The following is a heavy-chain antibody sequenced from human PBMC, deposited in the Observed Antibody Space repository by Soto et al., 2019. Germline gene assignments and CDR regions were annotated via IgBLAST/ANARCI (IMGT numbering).Heavy chain of an antibody. V-gene: IGHV2-26*01. D-gene: IGHD6-13*01. CDR1: GFSLSNAGLG. CDR3: AATYSTSWYWFDT. J-gene: IGHJ5*02. Sequence: QVTVKESGPVLVKPTETLTLTCTVSGFSLSNAGLGVSWIRQPPGKALEWLAHIFSNDEKSYSTSLKSRLTISKDTSKSQVVLTMTNMDPVDPATYYCAATYSTSWYWFDTWGQGTLVTVSS. CDR2: IFSNDEK.